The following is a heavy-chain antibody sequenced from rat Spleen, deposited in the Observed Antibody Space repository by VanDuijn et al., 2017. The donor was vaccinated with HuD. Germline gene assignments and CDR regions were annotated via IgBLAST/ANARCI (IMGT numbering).Heavy chain of an antibody. Sequence: EVQLVESDGGLVQPGRSLKLSCAASGFTFSDYYMAWVRQAPTKGLEWVASISTGGGNTYYRDSVKGRFTISRDNAKSTLYLQMDSLRSEYTATYYCARPGNYVPYFDYWGQGVMVTVSS. CDR1: GFTFSDYY. CDR2: ISTGGGNT. D-gene: IGHD1-10*01. V-gene: IGHV5-25*01. CDR3: ARPGNYVPYFDY. J-gene: IGHJ2*01.